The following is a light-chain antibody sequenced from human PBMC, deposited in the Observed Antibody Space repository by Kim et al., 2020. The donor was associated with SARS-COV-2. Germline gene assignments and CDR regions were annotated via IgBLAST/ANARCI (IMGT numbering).Light chain of an antibody. J-gene: IGKJ2*01. CDR1: KSVDTN. Sequence: VSPGERVTLSCRASKSVDTNLAWYLQKPGQPPRLLIYGASTRATDIPARFSGSGSGTEFTLIISSLQSEDFAVYYCQQYSHWPPYTFGQGTKLEI. CDR3: QQYSHWPPYT. V-gene: IGKV3-15*01. CDR2: GAS.